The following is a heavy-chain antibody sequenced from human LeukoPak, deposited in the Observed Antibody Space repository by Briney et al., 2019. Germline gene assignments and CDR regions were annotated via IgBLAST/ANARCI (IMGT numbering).Heavy chain of an antibody. CDR1: GFTFDDYA. D-gene: IGHD2-21*01. Sequence: GGSLRLSCAASGFTFDDYAMHWVRQAPGKGLEWVSAISGSGGSTYYADSVKGRFTISRDNSKNTLYLQMNSLRAEDTAVYYCAKVLQYSPPDYWGQGTLVTVSS. J-gene: IGHJ4*02. V-gene: IGHV3-23*01. CDR2: ISGSGGST. CDR3: AKVLQYSPPDY.